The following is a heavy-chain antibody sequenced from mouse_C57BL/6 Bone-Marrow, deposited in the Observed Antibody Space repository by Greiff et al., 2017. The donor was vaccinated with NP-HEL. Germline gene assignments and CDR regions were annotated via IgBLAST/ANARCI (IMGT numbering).Heavy chain of an antibody. CDR3: ASLTVVAHFDY. V-gene: IGHV1-4*01. J-gene: IGHJ2*01. CDR2: INPSSGYT. CDR1: GYTFTSYT. Sequence: QVQLQQSGAELARPGASVQMSCKASGYTFTSYTMHWVKQRPGQGLEWIGYINPSSGYTKYNQKFKDKATLTADKSSSTAYMQLSSLTSEDSAVYYCASLTVVAHFDYWGQGTTLTVSS. D-gene: IGHD1-1*01.